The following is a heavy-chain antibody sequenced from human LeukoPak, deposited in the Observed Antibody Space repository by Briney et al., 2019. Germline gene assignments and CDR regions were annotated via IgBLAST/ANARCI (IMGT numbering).Heavy chain of an antibody. V-gene: IGHV3-21*01. D-gene: IGHD3-9*01. Sequence: SGGSLRLSCAASGFPFSSYSMNWVRQAPGKGLEWVSSISSSSSYIYYADSVKGRFTISRDNAKNSLYLQMNSLRAEDTAVYYCARDFHWDQGGDAFDIWGQGTMVTVSS. J-gene: IGHJ3*02. CDR1: GFPFSSYS. CDR2: ISSSSSYI. CDR3: ARDFHWDQGGDAFDI.